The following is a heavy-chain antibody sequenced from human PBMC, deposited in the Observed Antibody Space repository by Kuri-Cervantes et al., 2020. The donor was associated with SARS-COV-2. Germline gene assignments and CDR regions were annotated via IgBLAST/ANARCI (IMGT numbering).Heavy chain of an antibody. Sequence: GGSLRLSCAGSGFTFDSYAMNWVRQAPGKGLEWVSAISGSGGSTYYADSVKGRFTISRDNAKNSLYLQMNSLRAEDTAVYYCARDLGSSSGFDYWGQGTLVTVSS. D-gene: IGHD6-6*01. CDR2: ISGSGGST. V-gene: IGHV3-23*01. CDR1: GFTFDSYA. CDR3: ARDLGSSSGFDY. J-gene: IGHJ4*02.